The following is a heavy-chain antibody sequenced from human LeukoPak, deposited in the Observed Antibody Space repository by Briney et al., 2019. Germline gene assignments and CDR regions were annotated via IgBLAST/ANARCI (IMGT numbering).Heavy chain of an antibody. CDR3: ARDSGVTAYYYDSSGYYGNDAFDI. CDR2: IKHDGSER. CDR1: GFTFSSYA. V-gene: IGHV3-7*01. J-gene: IGHJ3*02. Sequence: GRSLRLSCAASGFTFSSYAMHWVRQAPGKGLEWVANIKHDGSERYYVDSVKGRFTISRDNANNSLYLQMNSLRAEDTAVYYCARDSGVTAYYYDSSGYYGNDAFDIWGQGTMVTVSS. D-gene: IGHD3-22*01.